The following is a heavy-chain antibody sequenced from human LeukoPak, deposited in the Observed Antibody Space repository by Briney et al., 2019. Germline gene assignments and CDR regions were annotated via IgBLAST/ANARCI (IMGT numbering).Heavy chain of an antibody. CDR2: IKEDGSDK. D-gene: IGHD3-16*02. Sequence: GGSLRLSCAASGSTFSNYWMGWVRQAPGKGLEWVANIKEDGSDKYYVDSVKGRFTISRDNAKNSLYLQMNSLRAEDTAVYYCARDTYRFFDYWGQGTLVTLSS. CDR3: ARDTYRFFDY. J-gene: IGHJ4*02. V-gene: IGHV3-7*01. CDR1: GSTFSNYW.